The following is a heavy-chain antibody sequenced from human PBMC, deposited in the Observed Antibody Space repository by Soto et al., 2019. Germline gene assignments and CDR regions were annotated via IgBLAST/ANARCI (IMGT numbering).Heavy chain of an antibody. V-gene: IGHV1-69*01. CDR3: AILPDGSGSSPPGFDY. D-gene: IGHD3-10*01. CDR1: GGTFSSYA. Sequence: QVQLVQSGAEVKKPGSSVKVSCKASGGTFSSYAISWVRQAPGQGLEWMGGIIPIFGTANYAQKFQGRVTITADESTXXXYMELSSLRSEDTAVYYCAILPDGSGSSPPGFDYWGQGTLVTVSS. J-gene: IGHJ4*02. CDR2: IIPIFGTA.